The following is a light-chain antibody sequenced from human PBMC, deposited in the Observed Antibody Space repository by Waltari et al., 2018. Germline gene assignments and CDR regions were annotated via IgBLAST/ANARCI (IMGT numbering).Light chain of an antibody. Sequence: EIVLTQSPATLSLSPRERATLSCRASQSVSRHLAWYQQKPGQAPRLLIYDASSRATGIPARFSGSGSGTDFTLTISSLEPEDFAVYYCQQRYNFGTFGQGTKLEIK. CDR2: DAS. CDR1: QSVSRH. J-gene: IGKJ2*02. V-gene: IGKV3-11*01. CDR3: QQRYNFGT.